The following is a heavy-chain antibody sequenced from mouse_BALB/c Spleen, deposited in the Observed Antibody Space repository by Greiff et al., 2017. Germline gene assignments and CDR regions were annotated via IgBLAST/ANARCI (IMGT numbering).Heavy chain of an antibody. CDR1: GYAFSSYW. Sequence: VQLQQSGAELVRPGSSVKISCKASGYAFSSYWMNWVKQRPGQGLEWIGQIYPGDGDTNYNGKFKGKATLTADKSSSTAYMQLSSLTSEDSAVYFCAREDVRYFDVWGAGTTVTVSS. CDR2: IYPGDGDT. CDR3: AREDVRYFDV. V-gene: IGHV1-80*01. J-gene: IGHJ1*01.